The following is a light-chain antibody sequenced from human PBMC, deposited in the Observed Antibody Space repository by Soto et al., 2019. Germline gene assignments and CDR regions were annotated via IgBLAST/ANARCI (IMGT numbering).Light chain of an antibody. Sequence: QSALTQPASVSGSPGQSITISCTGTSSDDGCYNYVSWYQQHPGKAPKLMIYDVSNRPSGVSNRFSGSKSGNTASLTISGLQAEDEADYYCSSYTSSSTLRVFGGGTKLTVL. CDR2: DVS. J-gene: IGLJ3*02. V-gene: IGLV2-14*01. CDR3: SSYTSSSTLRV. CDR1: SSDDGCYNY.